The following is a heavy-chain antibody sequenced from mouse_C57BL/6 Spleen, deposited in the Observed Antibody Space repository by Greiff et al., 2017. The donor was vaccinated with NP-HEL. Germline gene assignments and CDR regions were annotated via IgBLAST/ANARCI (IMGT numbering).Heavy chain of an antibody. Sequence: EVRLVESEGGLVQPGSSMKLSCTASGFTFSDYYMAWVRQVPEKGLEWVANINYDGSSTYYLDSLKSRFIISRDNAKNILYLQMSSLKSEDTATYYCARDNYYGNYYAMDYWGQGTSVTVSS. J-gene: IGHJ4*01. V-gene: IGHV5-16*01. CDR3: ARDNYYGNYYAMDY. D-gene: IGHD2-1*01. CDR2: INYDGSST. CDR1: GFTFSDYY.